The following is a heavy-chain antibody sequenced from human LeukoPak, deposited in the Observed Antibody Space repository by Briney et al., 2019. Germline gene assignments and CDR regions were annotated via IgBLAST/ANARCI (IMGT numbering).Heavy chain of an antibody. CDR1: GFAFTNYG. CDR3: AKEPNPYSSGWYFQD. J-gene: IGHJ1*01. CDR2: VSHDGSTT. Sequence: GKSLRLSCAASGFAFTNYGMQWVRKAPGKGLEWVAVVSHDGSTTFYADSVKGRFTISRDNSKNTLDLQMDSLRPEGTAVYYCAKEPNPYSSGWYFQDWGQGTLVTVSS. V-gene: IGHV3-30*18. D-gene: IGHD6-25*01.